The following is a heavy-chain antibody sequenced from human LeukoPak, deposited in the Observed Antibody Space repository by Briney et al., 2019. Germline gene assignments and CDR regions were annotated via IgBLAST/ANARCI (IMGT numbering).Heavy chain of an antibody. CDR1: GYTFTDFD. CDR2: MNPRGGNT. Sequence: ASVKVSCKTSGYTFTDFDINWVRQATGEGLEWMGGMNPRGGNTGFSQKFQGRVTLTGDTSMRTAYMELSSLRSDDTAMYYCARSSCGGDCFLSDAHPFNVWGHGTMVTVSS. CDR3: ARSSCGGDCFLSDAHPFNV. J-gene: IGHJ3*01. V-gene: IGHV1-8*01. D-gene: IGHD2-21*01.